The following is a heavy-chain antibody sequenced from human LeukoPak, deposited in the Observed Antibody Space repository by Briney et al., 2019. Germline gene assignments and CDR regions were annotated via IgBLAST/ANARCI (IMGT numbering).Heavy chain of an antibody. J-gene: IGHJ4*02. CDR1: GGSVSRGCYY. Sequence: PSETLSLTCTVSGGSVSRGCYYWNWIPQHPGKGLEWIGFTSYSEGTYYNPSLMSRITISVDISQNQFSLKMRDVTAADTAVYFCATADWESFYFDSWGQGALVAVSS. CDR2: TSYSEGT. CDR3: ATADWESFYFDS. V-gene: IGHV4-31*03. D-gene: IGHD1-26*01.